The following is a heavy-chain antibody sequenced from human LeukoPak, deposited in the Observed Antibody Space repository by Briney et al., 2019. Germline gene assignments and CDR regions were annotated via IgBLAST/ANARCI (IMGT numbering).Heavy chain of an antibody. CDR3: AKVATIRPGAIVDTAMVFFDY. J-gene: IGHJ4*02. V-gene: IGHV3-9*01. CDR1: GFTFDDYA. D-gene: IGHD5-18*01. CDR2: ISWNSGSI. Sequence: PGRSLRLSCAASGFTFDDYAMHWVRQAPGKGLEWVSGISWNSGSIGYADSVKGRFTISRDNAKNSLYLQMNSLRAEDTAVYYCAKVATIRPGAIVDTAMVFFDYWGQGTLVTVPS.